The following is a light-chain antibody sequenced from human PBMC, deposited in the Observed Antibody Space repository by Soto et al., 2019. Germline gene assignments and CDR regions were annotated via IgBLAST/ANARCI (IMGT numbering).Light chain of an antibody. CDR2: AVT. CDR3: SSYTSSSTL. CDR1: SGDVGGYNY. J-gene: IGLJ1*01. Sequence: QSALTQPASVSGSPGQSITSSCTGTSGDVGGYNYVSWYQQHPGKAPKLMIYAVTDRPSGVSSRFSGSKSGNTASLTISGLQAEDEADYYCSSYTSSSTLFGTGTKVTVL. V-gene: IGLV2-14*01.